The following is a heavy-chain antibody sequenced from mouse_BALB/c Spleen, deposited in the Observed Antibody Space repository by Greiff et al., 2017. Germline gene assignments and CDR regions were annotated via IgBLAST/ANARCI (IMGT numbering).Heavy chain of an antibody. J-gene: IGHJ3*01. Sequence: EVQLQQSGAELVKPGASVKLSCTASGFNIKDTYMHWVKQRPEQGLEWIGRIDPANGNTKYDPKFQGKATITADTSSKTAYLQLSSLTSEDTAVYYCARRGDYGGFAYWGQGTLVTVSA. V-gene: IGHV14-3*02. CDR1: GFNIKDTY. D-gene: IGHD2-4*01. CDR3: ARRGDYGGFAY. CDR2: IDPANGNT.